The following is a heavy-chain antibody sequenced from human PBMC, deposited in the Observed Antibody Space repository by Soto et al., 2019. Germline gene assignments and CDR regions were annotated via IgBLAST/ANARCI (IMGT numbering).Heavy chain of an antibody. V-gene: IGHV3-23*01. J-gene: IGHJ1*01. Sequence: EVQLLESGGGLVQPGGSLRLSCAASGFTFSSYAMSWVRQAPGKGLEWVSAISGSGGSTYYADSVKGRFTIARDNSKNTLYLQMNSLRAEDTAVYYCAKDPYCSGGSCGEYFQHWGQGTLVTVSS. D-gene: IGHD2-15*01. CDR3: AKDPYCSGGSCGEYFQH. CDR2: ISGSGGST. CDR1: GFTFSSYA.